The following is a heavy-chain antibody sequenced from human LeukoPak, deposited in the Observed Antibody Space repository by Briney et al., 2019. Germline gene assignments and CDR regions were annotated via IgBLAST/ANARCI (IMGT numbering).Heavy chain of an antibody. CDR1: GGSISSGGYY. J-gene: IGHJ4*02. CDR2: ISGSGGST. V-gene: IGHV3-23*01. Sequence: PSETLSLTCTVSGGSISSGGYYWSWVRQAPGKGLEWVSAISGSGGSTYQSDSVKGRFTISRDNSKNTLYLQMNSLRVEDTAVYYCAKSQSSGWLYYFDYWGQGILVTVSS. CDR3: AKSQSSGWLYYFDY. D-gene: IGHD6-19*01.